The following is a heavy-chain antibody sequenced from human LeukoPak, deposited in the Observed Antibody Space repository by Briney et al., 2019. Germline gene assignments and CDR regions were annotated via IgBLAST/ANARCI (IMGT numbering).Heavy chain of an antibody. CDR1: GFTFGSYA. J-gene: IGHJ4*02. Sequence: GGSLRLSCAASGFTFGSYAMSWVRQAPGKGLEWVSFISPNADRTYKADYVEGRFTISRDNPRNTLYLQMNSLRDDDTAVYYCAIMHGYYDGSGYWVQWGQGTLVTVSS. CDR3: AIMHGYYDGSGYWVQ. V-gene: IGHV3-23*01. CDR2: ISPNADRT. D-gene: IGHD3-22*01.